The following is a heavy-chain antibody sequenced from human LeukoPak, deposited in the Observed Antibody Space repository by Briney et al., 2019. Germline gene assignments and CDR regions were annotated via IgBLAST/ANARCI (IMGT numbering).Heavy chain of an antibody. CDR2: LSGSGGTT. D-gene: IGHD1-26*01. CDR3: AKKMGSGTYSTFDR. J-gene: IGHJ3*02. V-gene: IGHV3-23*01. CDR1: KFTFSHYA. Sequence: GGSLRLSCAASKFTFSHYAMSWVREAPARGLECVSALSGSGGTTFYAEAVKGRFTVSGDNSQNTVYLQVNSLRAEDTAGYYCAKKMGSGTYSTFDRWGQGTMVTVSS.